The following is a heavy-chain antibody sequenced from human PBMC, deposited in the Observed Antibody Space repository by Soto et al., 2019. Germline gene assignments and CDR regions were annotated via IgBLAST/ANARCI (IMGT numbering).Heavy chain of an antibody. CDR3: ATSYAHYYYYMDV. J-gene: IGHJ6*03. Sequence: SETLSLTCTVSGGSISSGGYYWSWIRQHPGKGLEWIGYIYYSGSTYYNPSLKSRVTISVDTSKNQFSLKLSSVTAADTAVYYCATSYAHYYYYMDVWGKGPTVTVSS. CDR2: IYYSGST. V-gene: IGHV4-31*03. CDR1: GGSISSGGYY. D-gene: IGHD4-17*01.